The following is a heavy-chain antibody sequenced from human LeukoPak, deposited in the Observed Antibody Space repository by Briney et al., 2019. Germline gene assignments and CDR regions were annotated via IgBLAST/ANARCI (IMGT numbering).Heavy chain of an antibody. V-gene: IGHV3-43*01. J-gene: IGHJ4*02. CDR2: ISWDGGST. Sequence: GGSLRLSCAASVLTFDGYTMHWVRQAPGKGLEWVSLISWDGGSTSYADSVKGRFTISRDNSKNSLYLQMNSLKTEDTALYYCAKAAGELLNWAYYFDYWGQGTLVTVSA. D-gene: IGHD3-10*01. CDR1: VLTFDGYT. CDR3: AKAAGELLNWAYYFDY.